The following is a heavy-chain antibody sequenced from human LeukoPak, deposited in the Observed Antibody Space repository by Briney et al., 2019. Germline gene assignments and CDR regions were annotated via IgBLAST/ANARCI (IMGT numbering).Heavy chain of an antibody. V-gene: IGHV4-39*01. CDR1: GGSISSSSYY. CDR3: ASQWELHDY. CDR2: IYYSGST. Sequence: SQTLSLTCTVSGGSISSSSYYCGWIRQPPGKGLEWIGSIYYSGSTYNTPSIKSRVTISVDTSKHQFSLKLSSVTAADTAVYYCASQWELHDYWGQGTLVTVSS. J-gene: IGHJ4*02. D-gene: IGHD1-26*01.